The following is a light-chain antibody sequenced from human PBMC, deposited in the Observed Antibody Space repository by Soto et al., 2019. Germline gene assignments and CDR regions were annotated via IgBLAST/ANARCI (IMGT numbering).Light chain of an antibody. CDR3: AAWDDSLSALV. CDR1: SSNIGSNY. J-gene: IGLJ2*01. CDR2: RNN. V-gene: IGLV1-47*01. Sequence: QSVLTQPPSVSGTPGQTVTISCSGSSSNIGSNYVYWYQQLPGTAPRLLIYRNNQRPSGVPNPFSGSKSGTSASLAISGLRSEDEADYYCAAWDDSLSALVFGGGTKLTVL.